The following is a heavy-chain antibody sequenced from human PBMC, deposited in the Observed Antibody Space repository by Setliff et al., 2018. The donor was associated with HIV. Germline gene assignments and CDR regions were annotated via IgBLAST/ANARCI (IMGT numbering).Heavy chain of an antibody. J-gene: IGHJ4*02. CDR3: TRDRPGVTLIPGGPDY. D-gene: IGHD3-22*01. Sequence: GGSLRLSCTTSGFIFRDYGLSWVRQAPGKGLEWLGFIRTKGYGGTAEYAASVKGRFSISRGDFKTLAYLQMNSLKSEDTAVYYCTRDRPGVTLIPGGPDYWGQGTLVTVSS. CDR1: GFIFRDYG. V-gene: IGHV3-49*04. CDR2: IRTKGYGGTA.